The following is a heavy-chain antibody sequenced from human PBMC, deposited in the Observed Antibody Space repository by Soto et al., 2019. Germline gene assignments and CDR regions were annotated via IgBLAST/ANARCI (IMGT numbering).Heavy chain of an antibody. Sequence: ASVKVSCKASGYTFTSYDINWVRQATGQGLEWMGWMNPNRGNTGYAQKFQGRVTMTRNTSISTAYMELSSLRSEDTAVYYCARESNHYYYYGMDVWGQGTTVTVSS. CDR1: GYTFTSYD. J-gene: IGHJ6*02. CDR3: ARESNHYYYYGMDV. CDR2: MNPNRGNT. V-gene: IGHV1-8*01.